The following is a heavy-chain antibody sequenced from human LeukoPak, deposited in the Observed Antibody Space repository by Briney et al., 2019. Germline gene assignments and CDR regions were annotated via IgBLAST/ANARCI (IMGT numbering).Heavy chain of an antibody. D-gene: IGHD6-19*01. J-gene: IGHJ4*02. V-gene: IGHV1-8*01. CDR3: ARGKDSAVAGIGY. CDR2: MKPNGGNT. CDR1: GYTFTSYN. Sequence: ASVKVSCKASGYTFTSYNINWVRQATGQGLEWMGWMKPNGGNTGYAQKFQGRFTMTRNTSISTAYMKLSSLRSEDTAVYYCARGKDSAVAGIGYWGQGTLVTVSS.